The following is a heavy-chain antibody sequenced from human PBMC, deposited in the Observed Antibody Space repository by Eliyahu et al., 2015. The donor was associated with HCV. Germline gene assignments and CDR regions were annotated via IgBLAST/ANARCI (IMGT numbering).Heavy chain of an antibody. CDR3: AXGGGGIAVAGTGGWFDP. Sequence: QVQLQESGPGLVKPSETLSLTCTVSGGSIXPYYWRWIRQPPGKGLEWIGYIHYSGSTNYNPSLKSRVTISVDTSKNQFSLNLTSVTAADTAVYYCAXGGGGIAVAGTGGWFDPWGQGTLVTVSS. V-gene: IGHV4-59*01. D-gene: IGHD6-19*01. CDR1: GGSIXPYY. CDR2: IHYSGST. J-gene: IGHJ5*02.